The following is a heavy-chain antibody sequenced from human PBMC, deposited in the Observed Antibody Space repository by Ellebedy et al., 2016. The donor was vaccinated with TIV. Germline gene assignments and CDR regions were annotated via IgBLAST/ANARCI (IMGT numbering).Heavy chain of an antibody. CDR3: ARDKDGYDNSGHYGYYFDY. D-gene: IGHD3-22*01. V-gene: IGHV3-74*01. CDR2: INSDGSGT. Sequence: HTGGSLRLSCTASGFTFSRYWMHWVRQAPGKGLVWVSRINSDGSGTTYADFVKGRSTISRDNAKNTLFLQMTSLRAEDTAVYYCARDKDGYDNSGHYGYYFDYWGQGTLVTVSS. J-gene: IGHJ4*02. CDR1: GFTFSRYW.